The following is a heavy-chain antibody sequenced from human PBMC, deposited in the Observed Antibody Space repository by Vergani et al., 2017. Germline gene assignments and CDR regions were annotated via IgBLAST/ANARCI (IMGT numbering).Heavy chain of an antibody. CDR3: ARHAYWGSSARWFDP. CDR2: IDPSDSYT. D-gene: IGHD7-27*01. CDR1: GYSFTSYW. V-gene: IGHV5-10-1*03. Sequence: EVQLVQSGAEVKKPGESLRISCKGSGYSFTSYWISWVRQMPGKGLEWMGRIDPSDSYTNYSPSFQGHVTISADKSIITAYLQWSSLKASDTAMYYCARHAYWGSSARWFDPWGQGTLVTVSS. J-gene: IGHJ5*02.